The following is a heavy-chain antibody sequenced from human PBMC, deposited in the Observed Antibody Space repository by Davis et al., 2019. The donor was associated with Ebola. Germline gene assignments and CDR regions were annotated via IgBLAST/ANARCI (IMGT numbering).Heavy chain of an antibody. V-gene: IGHV4-30-4*01. CDR2: IYYSGST. D-gene: IGHD3-22*01. Sequence: PSETLSLTCTVSGGSISSGDYYWSWIRQPPGKGLEWIGYIYYSGSTYYNPSLKSRVTISVDTSKNQFSLKLSSVTAADTAVYYCARHPVHSSGYPYWGQGTLVTVSS. CDR1: GGSISSGDYY. CDR3: ARHPVHSSGYPY. J-gene: IGHJ4*02.